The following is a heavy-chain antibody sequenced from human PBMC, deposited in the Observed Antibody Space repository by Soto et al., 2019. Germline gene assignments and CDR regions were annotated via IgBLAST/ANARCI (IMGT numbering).Heavy chain of an antibody. V-gene: IGHV3-7*04. Sequence: EVQLVESGGGLVQPGGSLRLSCAASGFTFTTYWMSWVRQTPGKRLEWVANIKQDGSEQYYVHSVRGRFTIARDNAKNSLYLQMNSLRADDTAVYYCARASGGNFGYWGQGPLVTVSS. CDR1: GFTFTTYW. J-gene: IGHJ4*02. CDR2: IKQDGSEQ. D-gene: IGHD3-16*01. CDR3: ARASGGNFGY.